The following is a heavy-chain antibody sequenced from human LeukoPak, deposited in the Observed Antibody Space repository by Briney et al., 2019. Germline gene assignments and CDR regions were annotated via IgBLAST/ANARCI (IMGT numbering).Heavy chain of an antibody. D-gene: IGHD6-19*01. CDR1: GASISSDY. J-gene: IGHJ4*02. V-gene: IGHV4-59*01. CDR2: IYYSGST. Sequence: PSETLSLTCTVSGASISSDYWSWIRQPPGKGLEWIAYIYYSGSTNYNPSLKSRVTISADTSKNQFSLKLTSVTAADTAVYYCARSGWYLFDYWGQGTLVTVSS. CDR3: ARSGWYLFDY.